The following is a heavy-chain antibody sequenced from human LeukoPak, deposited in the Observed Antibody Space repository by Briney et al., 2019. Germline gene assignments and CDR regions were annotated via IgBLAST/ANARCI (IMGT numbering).Heavy chain of an antibody. J-gene: IGHJ4*02. CDR1: GFTASNKD. CDR3: TRRRGGYGEGEFDY. CDR2: IRDDGST. D-gene: IGHD4-17*01. V-gene: IGHV3-66*04. Sequence: PGGSLRLSCAASGFTASNKDMIWVRQAPGEGLQCVSYIRDDGSTAYADSVKGRFTVSRDDSKTTLYLQMNSLRVEDTAVYYCTRRRGGYGEGEFDYWGQGTLVTVSS.